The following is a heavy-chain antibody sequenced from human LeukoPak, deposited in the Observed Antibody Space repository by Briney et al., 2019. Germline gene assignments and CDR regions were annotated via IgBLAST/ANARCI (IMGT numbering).Heavy chain of an antibody. CDR1: GGSISSYY. CDR3: ARVSFYDFWSGYHNWFDP. J-gene: IGHJ5*02. CDR2: IYYSGST. D-gene: IGHD3-3*01. V-gene: IGHV4-30-4*08. Sequence: SETLSLTCTVSGGSISSYYWSWLRQPPGKGLEWIGYIYYSGSTYYNPSLKSRVTISVDTSKNQFSLKLSSVTAADTAVYYCARVSFYDFWSGYHNWFDPWGQGTLVTVSS.